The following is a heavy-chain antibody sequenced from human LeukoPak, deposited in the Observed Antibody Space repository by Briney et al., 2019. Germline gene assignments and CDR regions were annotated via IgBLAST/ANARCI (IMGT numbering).Heavy chain of an antibody. CDR2: IYYSGST. CDR3: ARLILWDSSGSQYYFDY. D-gene: IGHD3-22*01. Sequence: SETLSLTCTVSGGSISSGDYYWSWIRQPPGKGLEWIGYIYYSGSTYYNPSLKSRVTISVDTSKNQFSLKLSSVTAADTVVYYCARLILWDSSGSQYYFDYWGQGTLVTVSS. V-gene: IGHV4-30-4*08. CDR1: GGSISSGDYY. J-gene: IGHJ4*02.